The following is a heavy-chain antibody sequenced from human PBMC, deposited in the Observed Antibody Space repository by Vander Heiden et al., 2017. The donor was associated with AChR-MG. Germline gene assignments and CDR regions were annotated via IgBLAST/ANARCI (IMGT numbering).Heavy chain of an antibody. D-gene: IGHD3-10*01. CDR3: ARVVGRKVRGVMSWYFQH. Sequence: QVQLQQWGAGLLKPSETLSLTCAVYGGSFSGYYWSWIRQPPGKGLEWIGEINHSGSTNYNPSLKSRVTISVDTSKNQFSLKLSSVTAADTAVYYCARVVGRKVRGVMSWYFQHWGQGTLVTVSS. CDR2: INHSGST. V-gene: IGHV4-34*01. J-gene: IGHJ1*01. CDR1: GGSFSGYY.